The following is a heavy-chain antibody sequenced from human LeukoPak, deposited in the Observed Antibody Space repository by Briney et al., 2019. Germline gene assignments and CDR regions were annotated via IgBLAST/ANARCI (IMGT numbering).Heavy chain of an antibody. V-gene: IGHV1-69*04. Sequence: ASVKVSCKASGGTFSSYAISWVRQAPGQGLEWMGRIIPILGIANYAQKFQGRVTITADKSTSTAYMELSSLRSEDTAVYYCARRITMVRGVIITGFSDYWGQGTLVTVSS. CDR2: IIPILGIA. CDR1: GGTFSSYA. D-gene: IGHD3-10*01. CDR3: ARRITMVRGVIITGFSDY. J-gene: IGHJ4*02.